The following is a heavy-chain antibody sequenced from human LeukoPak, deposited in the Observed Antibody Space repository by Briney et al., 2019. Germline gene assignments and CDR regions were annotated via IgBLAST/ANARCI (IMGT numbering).Heavy chain of an antibody. Sequence: PGGSLRLSCAASGFTFSTYSMHWVRQAPGKGLVWVSYIKPDGSYTAYADSVKGRFTISRDNAKNTLYLQMNSLRAEDTAVYYCARDPVHSSGWFAVSYYYMDVWAKGPRSPSP. CDR1: GFTFSTYS. CDR3: ARDPVHSSGWFAVSYYYMDV. CDR2: IKPDGSYT. V-gene: IGHV3-74*01. D-gene: IGHD6-19*01. J-gene: IGHJ6*03.